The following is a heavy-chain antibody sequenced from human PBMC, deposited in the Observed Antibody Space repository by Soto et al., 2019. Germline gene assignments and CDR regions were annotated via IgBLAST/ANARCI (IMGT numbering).Heavy chain of an antibody. Sequence: SETLSLTCTVSGGSISSYYWSWIRQPPGKGLEWIGYIYYSGSTNYNPSLKSRVTISVDTSKNQFSLKLSSVTAADTAVYYCASAHVDTHLFNGVFDYWGQGTLVTVYS. V-gene: IGHV4-59*01. CDR3: ASAHVDTHLFNGVFDY. D-gene: IGHD5-18*01. CDR2: IYYSGST. J-gene: IGHJ4*02. CDR1: GGSISSYY.